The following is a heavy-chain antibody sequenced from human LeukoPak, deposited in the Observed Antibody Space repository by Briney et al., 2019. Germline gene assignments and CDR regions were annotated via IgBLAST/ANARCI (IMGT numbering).Heavy chain of an antibody. CDR2: IYHSGST. D-gene: IGHD6-19*01. CDR1: GGSISSGGYS. CDR3: ARRTYSSGWYDY. J-gene: IGHJ4*02. Sequence: SQTLSLTCAVSGGSISSGGYSWSWIRQPPGRGLEWIGYIYHSGSTYYNPSLKSRVTISVDTSKNQFSLKLSSVTAADTAVYYCARRTYSSGWYDYWGQGTLVTVSS. V-gene: IGHV4-30-2*01.